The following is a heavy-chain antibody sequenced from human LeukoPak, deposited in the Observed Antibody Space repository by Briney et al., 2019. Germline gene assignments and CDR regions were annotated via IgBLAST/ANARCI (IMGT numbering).Heavy chain of an antibody. V-gene: IGHV3-30*03. CDR2: ISYDGSNK. CDR1: GFTFRTYG. J-gene: IGHJ6*02. CDR3: ARDLYQLLYPVYYGMDV. Sequence: GRSLRLSCAASGFTFRTYGMHWVRQAPGKGLEWVAVISYDGSNKYYADSVEGRFTISRDNSKNTLYLQMNSLRAEDTAVYYCARDLYQLLYPVYYGMDVWGQGTTVTVSS. D-gene: IGHD2-2*02.